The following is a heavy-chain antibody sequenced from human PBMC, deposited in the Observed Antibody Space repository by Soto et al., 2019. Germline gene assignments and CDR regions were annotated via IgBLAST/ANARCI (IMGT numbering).Heavy chain of an antibody. Sequence: QAQLVQSGAEVKKPGSSVKVSCKASGGTFSSHTFSWVRRAPGQGLEWMGRIIPALGTATYAQKFQGRVTITADESATTVYMELNSLRSEDTAVYYCARPDFGDYWYFDLWGRGTLVTVSS. CDR2: IIPALGTA. J-gene: IGHJ2*01. V-gene: IGHV1-69*08. D-gene: IGHD4-17*01. CDR1: GGTFSSHT. CDR3: ARPDFGDYWYFDL.